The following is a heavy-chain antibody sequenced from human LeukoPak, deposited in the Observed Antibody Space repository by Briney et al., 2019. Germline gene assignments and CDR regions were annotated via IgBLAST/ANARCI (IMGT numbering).Heavy chain of an antibody. D-gene: IGHD2-21*02. V-gene: IGHV3-23*01. J-gene: IGHJ6*03. CDR2: ISGSGGST. Sequence: PGGSLRLSCAASGFTFSSYAMSWVRQAPGKGLEWVSAISGSGGSTYYADSVKGRFTISRDNSKNTLYLQMNSLRAEDTAVYYCARQAYCGGDCYSRYMDVWGKGTTVTVSS. CDR1: GFTFSSYA. CDR3: ARQAYCGGDCYSRYMDV.